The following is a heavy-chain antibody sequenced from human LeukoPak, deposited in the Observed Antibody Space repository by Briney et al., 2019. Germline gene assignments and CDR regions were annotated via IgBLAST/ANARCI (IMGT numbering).Heavy chain of an antibody. Sequence: ASVKVSCKASGGTFSSYAISWVRQAPGQGLEWMGGIIPIFGTANYAQKFQGRVTITADESTSTAYMELSNLRSDDTAVYYCARDGYYGSGSYPYYYGMDVWGQGTTVTVSS. D-gene: IGHD3-10*01. CDR1: GGTFSSYA. CDR3: ARDGYYGSGSYPYYYGMDV. CDR2: IIPIFGTA. V-gene: IGHV1-69*01. J-gene: IGHJ6*02.